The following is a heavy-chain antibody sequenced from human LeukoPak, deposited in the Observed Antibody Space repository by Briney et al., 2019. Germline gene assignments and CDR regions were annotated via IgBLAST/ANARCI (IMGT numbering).Heavy chain of an antibody. CDR3: AKDNYDILSGYRSRIV. CDR1: GFTFSSYA. D-gene: IGHD3-9*01. V-gene: IGHV3-23*01. J-gene: IGHJ4*02. CDR2: IIGSGGST. Sequence: GGSLRLSCAASGFTFSSYAMSWVRQAPGKGLEWVSAIIGSGGSTYYADSVKGRFTISRDNSKNTLYLQMNSLRAEDTAVYYCAKDNYDILSGYRSRIVWGQGALVTVSS.